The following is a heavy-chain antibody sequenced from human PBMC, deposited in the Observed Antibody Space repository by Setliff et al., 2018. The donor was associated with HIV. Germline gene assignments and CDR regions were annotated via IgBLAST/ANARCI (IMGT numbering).Heavy chain of an antibody. D-gene: IGHD2-2*01. Sequence: SSETLSLTCSVSGGSISSGSHYWGWIRQAPGKGLEWIGNIYYSGTTFYNPSLKSRVSISVDTSRNEFSLKLTSVTAADTAVYYCARHICGTTACYAVDVWGPGTMVTVSS. CDR1: GGSISSGSHY. J-gene: IGHJ3*01. CDR3: ARHICGTTACYAVDV. V-gene: IGHV4-39*01. CDR2: IYYSGTT.